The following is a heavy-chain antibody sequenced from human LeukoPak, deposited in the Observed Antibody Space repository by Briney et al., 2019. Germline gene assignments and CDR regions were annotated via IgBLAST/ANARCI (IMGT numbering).Heavy chain of an antibody. CDR3: ARDLAREDAFDI. V-gene: IGHV4-61*02. CDR1: GGSINSGSYY. Sequence: ASETLSLTCTVSGGSINSGSYYWSWIRQPAGKGLEWIGRIYTSGSTKYNPYLNSRVTISVDTSKNQFSLKLSSVTAADTAVYYCARDLAREDAFDIWGQGTMVTVSS. J-gene: IGHJ3*02. CDR2: IYTSGST.